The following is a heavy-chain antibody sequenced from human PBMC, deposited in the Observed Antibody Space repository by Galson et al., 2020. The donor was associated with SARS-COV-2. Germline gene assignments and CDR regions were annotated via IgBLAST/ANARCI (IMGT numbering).Heavy chain of an antibody. J-gene: IGHJ6*02. CDR1: GGTFSSYA. CDR2: IIPIFGTA. CDR3: ARGGWTRSSGWYAYYYYYGMDV. V-gene: IGHV1-69*13. D-gene: IGHD6-19*01. Sequence: SVKVSCKASGGTFSSYAISWVRQAPGQGLEWMGGIIPIFGTANYAQKFQGRVTITADESTSTAYMELSSLRSEDTAVYYCARGGWTRSSGWYAYYYYYGMDVWGQGTTVTVSS.